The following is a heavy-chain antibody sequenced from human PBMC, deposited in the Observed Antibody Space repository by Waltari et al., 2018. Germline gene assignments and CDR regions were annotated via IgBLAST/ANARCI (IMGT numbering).Heavy chain of an antibody. CDR1: GFTFSSYW. CDR2: IKQDGSEK. J-gene: IGHJ3*02. V-gene: IGHV3-7*03. Sequence: EVQLVESGGGLVQPGGSLRLSCAASGFTFSSYWMSWVRRAPGTGLEWVANIKQDGSEKYYVDSVKGRFTISRDNAKNSLYLQMNSLRAEDTAVYYCARVSVDGSSWEPIDAFDIWGQGTMVTVSS. CDR3: ARVSVDGSSWEPIDAFDI. D-gene: IGHD6-13*01.